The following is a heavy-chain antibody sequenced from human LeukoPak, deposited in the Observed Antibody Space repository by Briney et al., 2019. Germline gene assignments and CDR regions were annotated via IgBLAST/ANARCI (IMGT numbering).Heavy chain of an antibody. J-gene: IGHJ4*02. Sequence: GGSLRLFCAASGFTFSSYAMHWVRQAPGKGLEWVAVISYDGSNKYYADSVKGRFTISRDNSKNTLYLQMNSLRAEDTAVYYCARDPKLESLDYWGQGTLVTVSS. V-gene: IGHV3-30*04. CDR2: ISYDGSNK. D-gene: IGHD1-1*01. CDR1: GFTFSSYA. CDR3: ARDPKLESLDY.